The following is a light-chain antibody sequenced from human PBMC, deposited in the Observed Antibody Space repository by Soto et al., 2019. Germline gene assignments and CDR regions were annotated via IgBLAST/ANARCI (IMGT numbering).Light chain of an antibody. Sequence: QSALPQPASVSGSPGQSITISCTGTSRDIGTSNLVSWYQRYPGKAPKLMIYEVTKRPSGISSRFSGSKSGNTASLTISGLQPEDEADYYCFSYTDISTSLFVFGTGTKLTVL. CDR1: SRDIGTSNL. CDR3: FSYTDISTSLFV. V-gene: IGLV2-23*02. J-gene: IGLJ1*01. CDR2: EVT.